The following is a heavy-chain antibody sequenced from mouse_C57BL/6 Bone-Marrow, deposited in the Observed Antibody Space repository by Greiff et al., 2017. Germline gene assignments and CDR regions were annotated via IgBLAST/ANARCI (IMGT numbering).Heavy chain of an antibody. CDR1: GFSLTSYG. CDR3: AKMGNYGSSYPYWYFYV. V-gene: IGHV2-5*01. D-gene: IGHD1-1*01. CDR2: IWRGGST. Sequence: VQLQQSGPGLVQPSQSLSITCTVSGFSLTSYGVHWVRQSPGKGLEWLGVIWRGGSTDYNAAFMSRLSITKDNSTSQVFFKMNSLQAADPAIYCCAKMGNYGSSYPYWYFYVWGTGTTVTVSS. J-gene: IGHJ1*03.